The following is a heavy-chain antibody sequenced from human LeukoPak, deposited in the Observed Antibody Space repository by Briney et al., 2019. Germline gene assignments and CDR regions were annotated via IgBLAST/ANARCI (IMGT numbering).Heavy chain of an antibody. CDR3: ARTVVVVAATGYYYYMDV. CDR2: INPNSGGT. V-gene: IGHV1-2*02. CDR1: GYTFTGYY. Sequence: ASVKVSCKASGYTFTGYYMHWMRQAPGQGLELMGWINPNSGGTNYAQKFQGRVTMTRDTSISTAYMELSRLRSDDTAVYYCARTVVVVAATGYYYYMDVWGKGTTVTVSS. J-gene: IGHJ6*03. D-gene: IGHD2-15*01.